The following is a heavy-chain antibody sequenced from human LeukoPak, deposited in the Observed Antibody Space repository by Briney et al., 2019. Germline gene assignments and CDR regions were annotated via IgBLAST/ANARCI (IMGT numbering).Heavy chain of an antibody. V-gene: IGHV1-46*01. J-gene: IGHJ4*02. D-gene: IGHD3-22*01. CDR1: GYTFTSNY. CDR2: IYPRDGST. CDR3: AKHDSSGYYYAYFDY. Sequence: ASVKVSCKASGYTFTSNYIHWVRQAPGQGLEWMGMIYPRDGSTSYAQKFQGRVTVTRDTSTSTVHMELSGLRSEDTAVYYCAKHDSSGYYYAYFDYWGQGTLVTVSS.